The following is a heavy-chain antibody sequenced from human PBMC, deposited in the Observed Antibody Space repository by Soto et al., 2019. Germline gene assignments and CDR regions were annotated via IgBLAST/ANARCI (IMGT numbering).Heavy chain of an antibody. CDR3: ARDSRKDYTGPWLDS. V-gene: IGHV3-30*03. CDR2: ISYDGTNK. CDR1: GFTFSSYG. D-gene: IGHD2-2*02. Sequence: GGSLRLSCAASGFTFSSYGMHWVRQAPGKGLEWVAVISYDGTNKYYADSVKGRFTISRDNSKNTLYLQMNSLRAEDTAVYYCARDSRKDYTGPWLDSWGQGTLVTVSS. J-gene: IGHJ4*02.